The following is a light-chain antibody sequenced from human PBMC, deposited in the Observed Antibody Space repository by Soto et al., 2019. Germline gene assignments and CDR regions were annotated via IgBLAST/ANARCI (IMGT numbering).Light chain of an antibody. J-gene: IGLJ2*01. CDR3: SSYTIVSTLG. V-gene: IGLV2-14*01. CDR2: EVT. CDR1: SSDGGGYNY. Sequence: QSALTQPVSVSGSPGQSITTSCTGTSSDGGGYNYVSWYQQHPGKAPQLMIYEVTKLPSGVSNRFSGSKSCNTASLTISGLQAEDEADYYCSSYTIVSTLGFGGGIKLT.